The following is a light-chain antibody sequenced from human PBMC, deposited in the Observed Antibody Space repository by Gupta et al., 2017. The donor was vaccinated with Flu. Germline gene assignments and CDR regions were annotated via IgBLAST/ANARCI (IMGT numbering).Light chain of an antibody. J-gene: IGKJ2*01. CDR1: ESLIHSDGNTY. V-gene: IGKV2-30*02. CDR2: KVS. Sequence: DVVMTQSPLSLPVTPGKPASISCRSSESLIHSDGNTYLNWFQQRPGQSPRRLIYKVSNRDSGVPDRFIGSWSVTDFTLKISRVEPEDVGVYYCMQTSHWPYPFGQGTNLEIK. CDR3: MQTSHWPYP.